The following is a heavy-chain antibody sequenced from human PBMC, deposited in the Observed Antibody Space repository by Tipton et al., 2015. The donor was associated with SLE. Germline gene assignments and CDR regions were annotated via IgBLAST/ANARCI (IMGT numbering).Heavy chain of an antibody. CDR1: GGSFSGYY. V-gene: IGHV4-34*01. CDR3: ARGDCSSTSCLDY. J-gene: IGHJ4*02. CDR2: INHSGST. Sequence: TLSLTCAVYGGSFSGYYWSWIRQPPGKGLEWIGEINHSGSTNYNPSLKSRVTISVDTSKNQFSLKLSSATAEDTAVYYCARGDCSSTSCLDYWGQGTLVTVSS. D-gene: IGHD2-2*01.